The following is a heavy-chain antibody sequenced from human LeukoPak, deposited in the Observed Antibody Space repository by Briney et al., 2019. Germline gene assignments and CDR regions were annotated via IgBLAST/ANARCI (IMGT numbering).Heavy chain of an antibody. Sequence: GGSLRLSCAASGFTFSSYAMSWVRQAPGKGLEWVSAISGSGGSTYYADSVKGRFTISRDNSKNTLYLQMNSLRAEDTAVYYLAKDLRGGGAYFDYWGQGTLVTVSS. D-gene: IGHD3-16*01. CDR1: GFTFSSYA. CDR2: ISGSGGST. V-gene: IGHV3-23*01. CDR3: AKDLRGGGAYFDY. J-gene: IGHJ4*02.